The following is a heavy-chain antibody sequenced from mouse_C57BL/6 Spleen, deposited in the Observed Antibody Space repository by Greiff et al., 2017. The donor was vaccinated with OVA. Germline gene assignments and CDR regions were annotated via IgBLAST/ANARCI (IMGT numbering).Heavy chain of an antibody. CDR3: ARGNPYAMDY. Sequence: VQLKQSGPELVKPGASVKISCKASGYSFTGYYMNWVKQSPEKSLEWIGEINPSTGGTTYNQKFKAKATLTVDKSSTTAYMQRKSLTSEDAAVYSCARGNPYAMDYWGQGTSVTVSS. CDR1: GYSFTGYY. V-gene: IGHV1-42*01. D-gene: IGHD2-1*01. J-gene: IGHJ4*01. CDR2: INPSTGGT.